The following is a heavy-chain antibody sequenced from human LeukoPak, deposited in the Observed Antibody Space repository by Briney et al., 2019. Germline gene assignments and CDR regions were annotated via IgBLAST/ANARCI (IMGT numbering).Heavy chain of an antibody. CDR2: MNTNSGNT. CDR1: GYTFTSYD. V-gene: IGHV1-8*01. Sequence: ASVKVSCKASGYTFTSYDINWVRQATGQGLEWMGWMNTNSGNTGYAQKFQGRVTMTRNTSISTAYMELRSLRSEDTAVYYCASSITIFGVVTTDTFDYWGQGTLVTVSS. J-gene: IGHJ4*02. CDR3: ASSITIFGVVTTDTFDY. D-gene: IGHD3-3*01.